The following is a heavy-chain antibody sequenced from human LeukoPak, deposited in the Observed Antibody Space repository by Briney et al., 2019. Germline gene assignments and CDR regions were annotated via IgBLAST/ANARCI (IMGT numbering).Heavy chain of an antibody. CDR3: AKDQATFGIYDYGMDV. J-gene: IGHJ6*02. CDR2: ISWNSGNT. CDR1: GFTFDDYA. V-gene: IGHV3-9*01. D-gene: IGHD3-3*01. Sequence: GRSLRLSCAASGFTFDDYAMHWVRQPPGKGLEWVSGISWNSGNTGYADSVRGRFTISRDNAKKSLYLQMNSLRDEDTAFYYCAKDQATFGIYDYGMDVWGQGTKVTVSS.